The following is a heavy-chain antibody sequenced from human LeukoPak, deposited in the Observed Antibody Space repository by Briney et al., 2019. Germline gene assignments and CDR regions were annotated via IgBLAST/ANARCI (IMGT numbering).Heavy chain of an antibody. CDR1: GFTFSSYA. V-gene: IGHV3-30-3*01. Sequence: GGSLRLSCAASGFTFSSYAMHWVRQAPGKGLEWVAVISYDGSNKYYADSVKGRFTISRDNSKNTLYLQMNSLRAEDTAVYYCARGSGYRVLDYWGQGTLVTVPS. CDR2: ISYDGSNK. J-gene: IGHJ4*02. CDR3: ARGSGYRVLDY. D-gene: IGHD3-22*01.